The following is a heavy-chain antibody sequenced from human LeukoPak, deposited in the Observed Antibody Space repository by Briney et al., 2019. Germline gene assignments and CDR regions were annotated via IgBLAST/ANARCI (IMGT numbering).Heavy chain of an antibody. CDR1: GFTFSSYG. Sequence: GRSLRLSCAASGFTFSSYGMHWVRQAPGKGLEWVAVISYDGSNKYYADSVKGRFTISRDNSKNTLHLQMNSLRAEDTAVYYCAKDGSGYCSGGSCYSGEYFQHWGQGTLVTVSS. CDR3: AKDGSGYCSGGSCYSGEYFQH. CDR2: ISYDGSNK. D-gene: IGHD2-15*01. J-gene: IGHJ1*01. V-gene: IGHV3-30*18.